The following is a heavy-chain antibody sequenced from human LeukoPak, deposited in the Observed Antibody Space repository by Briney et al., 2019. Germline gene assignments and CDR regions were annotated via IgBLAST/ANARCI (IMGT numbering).Heavy chain of an antibody. Sequence: GGSLRLSCAASGFTFSTYAMSWVRQAPGKGLEWVSAITGSGDNTYYADSVKGRFTISRDSSKNTMYLQMNSLRAEDTAVYYCAKGNIGYYYDYWGQGTLVTVSS. CDR1: GFTFSTYA. V-gene: IGHV3-23*01. D-gene: IGHD3-22*01. J-gene: IGHJ4*02. CDR3: AKGNIGYYYDY. CDR2: ITGSGDNT.